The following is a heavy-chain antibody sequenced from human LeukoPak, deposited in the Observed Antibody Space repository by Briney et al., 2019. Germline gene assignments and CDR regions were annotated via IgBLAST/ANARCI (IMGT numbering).Heavy chain of an antibody. CDR1: GYTFIDHY. J-gene: IGHJ4*02. CDR2: IDPDTGDT. CDR3: ARAGHNSNSGGYDF. Sequence: GASVKVSCKPSGYTFIDHYLHWVRQAPGQGLESLGWIDPDTGDTNYPRKFQGRVTMSRDTSISTAYMELNRLRSDDTAVYYCARAGHNSNSGGYDFWGLGTLVTVSS. D-gene: IGHD3-22*01. V-gene: IGHV1-2*02.